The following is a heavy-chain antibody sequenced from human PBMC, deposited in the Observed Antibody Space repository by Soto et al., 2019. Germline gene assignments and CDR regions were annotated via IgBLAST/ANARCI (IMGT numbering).Heavy chain of an antibody. CDR2: ISGSGGST. V-gene: IGHV3-23*01. Sequence: GGSLRLSCAASGFTFSSYAMSWVRQAPGKGLEWVSAISGSGGSTYYADSVKGRFTISRDNSKNTLYLQMNSLRAEDTAVYYCAKDPFLLLGPRGYFQHWGQGTLVTVSS. CDR1: GFTFSSYA. CDR3: AKDPFLLLGPRGYFQH. J-gene: IGHJ1*01.